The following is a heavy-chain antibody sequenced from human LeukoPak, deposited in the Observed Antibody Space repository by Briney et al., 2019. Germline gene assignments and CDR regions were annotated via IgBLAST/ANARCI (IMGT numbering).Heavy chain of an antibody. Sequence: GASVKVSCKASGYTFTSYGIIWVRQAPGQGLEWMGWISAYNGNTNYAQKLQGRVTMTTDTSTSTACMELRSLRSDDTAVYYCARVTGGSGSYYSGNWLDPWGQGTLVTVSS. D-gene: IGHD3-10*01. V-gene: IGHV1-18*01. CDR1: GYTFTSYG. CDR3: ARVTGGSGSYYSGNWLDP. CDR2: ISAYNGNT. J-gene: IGHJ5*02.